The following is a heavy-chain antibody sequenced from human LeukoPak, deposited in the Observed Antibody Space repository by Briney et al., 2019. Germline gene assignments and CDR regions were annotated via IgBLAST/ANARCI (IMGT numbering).Heavy chain of an antibody. CDR1: GFTFSNYA. CDR2: IGGGDT. Sequence: GESPRLSCAASGFTFSNYAISWVRQAPGKGLEWVSSIGGGDTHYADSVKGRFTISRDDSRSTVDLQMSSLRAEDTAVYYCAKDGQSFNSMYDYFDSWGQGTLVTVSS. CDR3: AKDGQSFNSMYDYFDS. D-gene: IGHD2-8*01. J-gene: IGHJ4*02. V-gene: IGHV3-23*01.